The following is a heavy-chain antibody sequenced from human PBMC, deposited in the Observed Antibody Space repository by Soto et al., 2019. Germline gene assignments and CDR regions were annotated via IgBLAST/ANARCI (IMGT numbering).Heavy chain of an antibody. D-gene: IGHD6-19*01. CDR3: ARGHSSGWYGLVY. J-gene: IGHJ4*02. V-gene: IGHV4-38-2*01. Sequence: SETLSLTCAVSGDSITSIYHWAWIRQPPGRGLEWVASIYHSGTTYYNPSLKSRVTISVDTSKNQFSLKLRSVTAADTAVYYCARGHSSGWYGLVYWGQGTLVTASS. CDR1: GDSITSIYH. CDR2: IYHSGTT.